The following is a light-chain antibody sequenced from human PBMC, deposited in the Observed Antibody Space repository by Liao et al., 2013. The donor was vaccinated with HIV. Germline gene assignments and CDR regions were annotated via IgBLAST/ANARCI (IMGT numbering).Light chain of an antibody. CDR2: QDS. J-gene: IGLJ2*01. CDR1: KLGDKY. Sequence: SYELTQPPSVSVSPGQTASITCSGDKLGDKYVNWYQQKPGQSPVLVIYQDSKRPSGIPGRFSGSSSGNTGTLTISGTQPMDEGDYYCQVWDRGPALFGGGTKLTVL. V-gene: IGLV3-1*01. CDR3: QVWDRGPAL.